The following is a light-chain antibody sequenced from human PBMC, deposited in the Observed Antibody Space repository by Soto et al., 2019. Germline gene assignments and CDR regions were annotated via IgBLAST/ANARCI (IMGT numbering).Light chain of an antibody. J-gene: IGKJ5*01. CDR2: DAS. Sequence: DIQKTQSPSTLSASVGDRVTITCRASQSISSWLAWYQQKPGKAPKLLIYDASSLESGVPSRFSGSGSGTEFTLTISRLEPEDFAVYYCQQYITSPFSFGPGTRLEIK. CDR1: QSISSW. CDR3: QQYITSPFS. V-gene: IGKV1-5*01.